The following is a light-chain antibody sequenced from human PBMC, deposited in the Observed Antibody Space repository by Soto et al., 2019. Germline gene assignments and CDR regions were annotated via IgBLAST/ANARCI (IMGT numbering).Light chain of an antibody. J-gene: IGLJ1*01. CDR2: EVS. Sequence: QSALTQPASVSGSPGQSSTISCTGTSSDVGAYDYVSWYQQHPDKAPKLMIYEVSHRPSGVSNRFYGSKSVNTATLTISGLQAEDEADYSCSSYTSSSTRVFGTGTQVTVL. CDR1: SSDVGAYDY. CDR3: SSYTSSSTRV. V-gene: IGLV2-14*03.